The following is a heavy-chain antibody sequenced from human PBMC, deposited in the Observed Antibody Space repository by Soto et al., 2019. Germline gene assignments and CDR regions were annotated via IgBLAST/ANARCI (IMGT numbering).Heavy chain of an antibody. CDR1: GYTFTGYY. V-gene: IGHV1-2*02. CDR2: INPNNGDT. J-gene: IGHJ4*02. D-gene: IGHD5-12*01. Sequence: ASVKVSCKASGYTFTGYYIHWVRQAPGQGLEWMGWINPNNGDTNYAQKFQGRVSMTRDTPTSTAYMELSSLRFDDTAVYYCARHSGYDYVFDYWGQGTLVTVYS. CDR3: ARHSGYDYVFDY.